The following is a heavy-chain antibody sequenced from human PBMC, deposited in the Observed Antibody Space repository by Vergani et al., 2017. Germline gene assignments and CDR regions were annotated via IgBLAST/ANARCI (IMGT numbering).Heavy chain of an antibody. J-gene: IGHJ4*02. D-gene: IGHD4-17*01. CDR2: IYHGDSDT. CDR1: GYSFTSYW. CDR3: ARRGHGDYFSYSHFDY. V-gene: IGHV5-51*01. Sequence: EVQLVQSGAEWKKPGESLKISCQGSGYSFTSYWIGWVRQMPGKGLEWMGIIYHGDSDTRYSSSFQGQVTISADKSISTAYLQWSILKASDTAMYYCARRGHGDYFSYSHFDYWGQGTLVTVSS.